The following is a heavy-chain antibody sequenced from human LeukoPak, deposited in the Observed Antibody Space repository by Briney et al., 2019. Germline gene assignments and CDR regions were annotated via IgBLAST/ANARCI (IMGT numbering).Heavy chain of an antibody. V-gene: IGHV1-18*01. J-gene: IGHJ6*03. D-gene: IGHD6-6*01. CDR2: ISAHNGNT. CDR3: ARVVQLVLKSLPKYYMDV. CDR1: GYTFTSYG. Sequence: ASVKVSCKASGYTFTSYGISWVRQAPGQGLEWMGWISAHNGNTNYAQKLQGRVTMTTDTSTSTAYMELRSLRSDDTAVYYCARVVQLVLKSLPKYYMDVWGKGTTVTVSS.